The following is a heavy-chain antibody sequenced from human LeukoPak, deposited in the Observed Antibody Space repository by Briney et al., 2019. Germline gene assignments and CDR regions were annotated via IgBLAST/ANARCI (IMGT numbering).Heavy chain of an antibody. J-gene: IGHJ4*02. V-gene: IGHV3-9*01. CDR2: SWNSGSI. D-gene: IGHD3-9*01. Sequence: SWNSGSIGYADSVKGRFTISRDNAKNSLYLQMNSLRAEDTALYYCAKAANYDILTGYLDYWGQGTLVTVSS. CDR3: AKAANYDILTGYLDY.